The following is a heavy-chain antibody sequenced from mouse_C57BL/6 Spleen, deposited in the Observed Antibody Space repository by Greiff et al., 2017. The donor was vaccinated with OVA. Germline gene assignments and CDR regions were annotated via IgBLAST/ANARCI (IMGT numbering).Heavy chain of an antibody. CDR2: IDPEDGET. CDR3: ARVSNYFDY. Sequence: VQLQQSGAELVKPGASVKLSCTASGFNIQDYYMQWVKQRTEQGLEWIGRIDPEDGETKYAPKFQGKATLTADTSPKTAYLQLSSLTSEDTAVYYCARVSNYFDYWGQGTTLTVSS. V-gene: IGHV14-2*01. D-gene: IGHD5-1*01. J-gene: IGHJ2*01. CDR1: GFNIQDYY.